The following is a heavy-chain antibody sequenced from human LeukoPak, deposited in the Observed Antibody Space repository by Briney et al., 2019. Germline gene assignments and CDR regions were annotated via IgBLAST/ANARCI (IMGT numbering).Heavy chain of an antibody. V-gene: IGHV4-30-2*01. CDR3: VSQYCDDGNCYPYFDS. Sequence: SETLSLTCAVSGGSIRSAGYSWNWIRQPPGKGLEWIGYSYESRTTYYNPSLESRVSISVDRSKNQFSLRLTSVTAADTAVYFCVSQYCDDGNCYPYFDSWGQGTLVTVSS. CDR1: GGSIRSAGYS. J-gene: IGHJ4*02. D-gene: IGHD2-15*01. CDR2: SYESRTT.